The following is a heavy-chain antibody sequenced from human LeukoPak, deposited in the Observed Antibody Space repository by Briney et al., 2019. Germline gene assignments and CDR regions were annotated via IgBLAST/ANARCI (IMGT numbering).Heavy chain of an antibody. CDR1: GFTFSSYS. CDR3: ARDRYYYDSSGYSYFDY. J-gene: IGHJ4*02. V-gene: IGHV3-21*04. D-gene: IGHD3-22*01. Sequence: GGSLRLSCAASGFTFSSYSMNWVRQVPGKGLEWVSSISSSSSYIYYADSVKGRFTISRDNAKNSLYLQMNSLRAEDTAVYYCARDRYYYDSSGYSYFDYWGQGTLVTASS. CDR2: ISSSSSYI.